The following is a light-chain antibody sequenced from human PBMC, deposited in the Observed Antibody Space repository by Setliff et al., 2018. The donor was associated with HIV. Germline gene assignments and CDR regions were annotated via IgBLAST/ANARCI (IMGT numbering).Light chain of an antibody. V-gene: IGLV1-40*01. CDR3: QSYDSSLSGYV. CDR1: SSNIGAGYD. J-gene: IGLJ1*01. CDR2: DNS. Sequence: QSVLTQPPSVSGAPGQRVTISCTGTSSNIGAGYDVHWYQQVPGTVPKLLIYDNSNRPSGVPDRFSGSKSGPSASLAVTGLQAEDEADYYCQSYDSSLSGYVFGTGTKVTVL.